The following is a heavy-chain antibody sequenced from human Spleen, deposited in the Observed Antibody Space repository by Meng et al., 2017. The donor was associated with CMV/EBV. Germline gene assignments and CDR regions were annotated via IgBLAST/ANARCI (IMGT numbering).Heavy chain of an antibody. V-gene: IGHV3-66*01. CDR2: IHSGGST. CDR1: GLNFGGYS. J-gene: IGHJ3*02. CDR3: ARDLGAFDI. D-gene: IGHD7-27*01. Sequence: RLVESGGGLVLPGVALRLSCAAAGLNFGGYSMSWIRQAPGNGLEWVSVIHSGGSTYYADSVKGRFTISRDNSKNTLYLQMNSLRAEDTAVYYCARDLGAFDIWGQGTMVTVSS.